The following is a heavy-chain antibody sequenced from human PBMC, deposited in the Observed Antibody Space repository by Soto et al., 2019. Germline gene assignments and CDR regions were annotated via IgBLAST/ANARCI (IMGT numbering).Heavy chain of an antibody. CDR2: IYYSGST. J-gene: IGHJ4*02. Sequence: SETLSLTCTVSGGSISSYYWSWIRQPPGKGLEWIGYIYYSGSTNYNPSLMSRVTISVDTSKNQFSLKLSSVTAADTAVYYFARLRVVVLRFLEWSLEYFDYWGQGTLVTSPQ. CDR1: GGSISSYY. CDR3: ARLRVVVLRFLEWSLEYFDY. D-gene: IGHD3-3*01. V-gene: IGHV4-59*08.